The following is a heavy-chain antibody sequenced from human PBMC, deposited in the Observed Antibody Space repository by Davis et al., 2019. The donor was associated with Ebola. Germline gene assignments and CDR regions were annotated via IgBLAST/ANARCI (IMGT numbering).Heavy chain of an antibody. D-gene: IGHD3/OR15-3a*01. CDR1: GFTFSSYG. J-gene: IGHJ6*02. Sequence: GESLKISCAASGFTFSSYGMHWVRQAPGKGLEWVANIKQDGSEKYYVDSVKGRFTISRDNAKNSLYLQMNSLRAEDTAVYYCARDNLASDWLLYYYYGMDVWGQGTTVTVSS. V-gene: IGHV3-7*01. CDR2: IKQDGSEK. CDR3: ARDNLASDWLLYYYYGMDV.